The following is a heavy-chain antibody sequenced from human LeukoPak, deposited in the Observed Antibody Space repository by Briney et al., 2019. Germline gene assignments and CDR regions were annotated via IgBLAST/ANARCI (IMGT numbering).Heavy chain of an antibody. CDR3: AKDRPIAAAWEDY. CDR1: GFTFSSYS. Sequence: GGSLRLSCAASGFTFSSYSMNWVRQAPGKGLEWVSAISGSGGSTYYADSVKGRFTISRDNSKNTLYLQMNSLRAEDTAVYCCAKDRPIAAAWEDYWGQGTLVTVSS. D-gene: IGHD6-13*01. CDR2: ISGSGGST. V-gene: IGHV3-23*01. J-gene: IGHJ4*02.